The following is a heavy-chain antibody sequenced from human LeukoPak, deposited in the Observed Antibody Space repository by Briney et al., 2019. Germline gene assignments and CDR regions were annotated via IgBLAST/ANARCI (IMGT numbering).Heavy chain of an antibody. D-gene: IGHD3-10*01. J-gene: IGHJ5*02. Sequence: PSETLSLTCAVYGGSFSGYYWSWIRQPPGKGLEWIGEINHSGSTNYNPSLKSRVTISEDTSKNQFSLKLSSVTAADTAVYYCVLLGTMVRGVTSTNWFDPWGQGTLVTVSS. CDR2: INHSGST. CDR1: GGSFSGYY. CDR3: VLLGTMVRGVTSTNWFDP. V-gene: IGHV4-34*01.